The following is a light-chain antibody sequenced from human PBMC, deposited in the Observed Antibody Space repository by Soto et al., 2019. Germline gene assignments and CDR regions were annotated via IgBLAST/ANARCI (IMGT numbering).Light chain of an antibody. V-gene: IGKV3-20*01. CDR3: QQYGSSGT. CDR2: GAS. J-gene: IGKJ1*01. Sequence: EIVLTQSPGTLSLSPGETATLSCRASQSVSNNYLAWYQQKPGQAPRLLIYGASNRATGIPDRFSGSGSGTDFTLTISRLEPEDFAVYYCQQYGSSGTFGQGTKVAIK. CDR1: QSVSNNY.